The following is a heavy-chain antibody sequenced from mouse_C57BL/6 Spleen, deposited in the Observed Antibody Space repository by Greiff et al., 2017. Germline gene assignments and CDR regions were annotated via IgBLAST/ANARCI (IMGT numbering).Heavy chain of an antibody. Sequence: EVQLVESGGGLVQPGGSLSLSCAASGFTFTDYYMSWVRQPPGKALEWLGFIRNHANGYTTEYSASVKGRFTISRDNSQSILYLQMNSLRAEDSATYYCARSTVVATFDDWGQGTTLTVSS. V-gene: IGHV7-3*01. CDR3: ARSTVVATFDD. J-gene: IGHJ2*01. CDR2: IRNHANGYTT. D-gene: IGHD1-1*01. CDR1: GFTFTDYY.